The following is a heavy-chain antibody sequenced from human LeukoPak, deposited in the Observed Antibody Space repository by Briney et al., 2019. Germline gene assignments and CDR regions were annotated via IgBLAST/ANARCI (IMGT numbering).Heavy chain of an antibody. Sequence: PGGSLRLSCVASGCIVSNNYMSWVRQAPGKGLEWVGRIKSAIDGGATDYAAPVQGRFTISRDDSQATLYLQMNGLRTEDTAVYYCTTGGDVIVAGTRAFDIWGQGTMVTVSS. CDR1: GCIVSNNY. J-gene: IGHJ3*02. CDR3: TTGGDVIVAGTRAFDI. V-gene: IGHV3-15*01. D-gene: IGHD5-12*01. CDR2: IKSAIDGGAT.